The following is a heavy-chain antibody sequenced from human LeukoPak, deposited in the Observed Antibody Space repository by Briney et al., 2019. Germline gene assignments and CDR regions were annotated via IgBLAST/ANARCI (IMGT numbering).Heavy chain of an antibody. J-gene: IGHJ4*02. V-gene: IGHV4-34*01. CDR3: ARGPPLDLRRKWLLDY. CDR1: GGSFSGYY. D-gene: IGHD5-12*01. Sequence: SETLSLTCAVYGGSFSGYYWSWIRQPPGKGLEWIGEINHSGSTNYNPSLKSRVTVSVDTSKNQFSLKLSSVTAADTAVYYCARGPPLDLRRKWLLDYWGQGTLVTVSS. CDR2: INHSGST.